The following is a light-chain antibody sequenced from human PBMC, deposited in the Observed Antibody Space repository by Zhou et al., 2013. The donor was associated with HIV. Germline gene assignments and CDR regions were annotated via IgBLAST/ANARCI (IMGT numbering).Light chain of an antibody. J-gene: IGKJ4*01. Sequence: EIVLTQSPGTLSLSPGERATLYCRASQSVSSNYLAWYQHKPGQAPRLLIYGASSRATGIPDRFSGSGSGTDFTLTISRLDPEDFAVYYCQQYGSSPLTFGGGTKVEIK. CDR1: QSVSSNY. CDR3: QQYGSSPLT. V-gene: IGKV3-20*01. CDR2: GAS.